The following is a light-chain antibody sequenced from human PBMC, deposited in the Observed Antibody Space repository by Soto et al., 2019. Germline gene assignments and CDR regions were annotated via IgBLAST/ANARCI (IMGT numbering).Light chain of an antibody. Sequence: QSVLTQPASVSGSPGQSITISCTGTSGDVGGYNYVSWYQQHPGKAPKLMIFDVSNRPSGVSNRFSGSKSGNTASLTISGLHPEDEADYYCSSSIGNSLGIVGAGTKLTVL. V-gene: IGLV2-14*01. CDR1: SGDVGGYNY. CDR2: DVS. CDR3: SSSIGNSLGI. J-gene: IGLJ1*01.